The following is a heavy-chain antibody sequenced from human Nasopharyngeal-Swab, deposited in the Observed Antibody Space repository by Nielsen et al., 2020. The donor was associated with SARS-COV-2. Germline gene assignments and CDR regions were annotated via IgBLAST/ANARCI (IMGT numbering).Heavy chain of an antibody. Sequence: GESLNISCAASGFPFSDSAIHLVRQASGERLEWVVRIRSKGNNYATAYSASVKGRFIIFRDDPTNTAYLQMNSLKTEHTAMYYCTRCGGGCYSGRDYWGQGALVTVSS. CDR3: TRCGGGCYSGRDY. CDR1: GFPFSDSA. CDR2: IRSKGNNYAT. J-gene: IGHJ4*02. D-gene: IGHD2-15*01. V-gene: IGHV3-73*01.